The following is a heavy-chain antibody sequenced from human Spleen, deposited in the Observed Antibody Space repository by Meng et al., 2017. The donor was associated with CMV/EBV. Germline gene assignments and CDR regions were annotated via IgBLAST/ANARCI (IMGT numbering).Heavy chain of an antibody. Sequence: SCKASGYTCTRDYMHWGRQAHGQGLEWMGIINPSGGSTSYAQKFQGRVTMTRDTSTSTVYMELSSLRSEDTAVYYCARAPLFYFDYWGQGTLVTVSS. CDR3: ARAPLFYFDY. J-gene: IGHJ4*02. V-gene: IGHV1-46*01. CDR2: INPSGGST. CDR1: GYTCTRDY.